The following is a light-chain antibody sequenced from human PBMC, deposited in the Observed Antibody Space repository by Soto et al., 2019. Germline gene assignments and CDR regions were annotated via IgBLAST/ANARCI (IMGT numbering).Light chain of an antibody. Sequence: QSVLTQPASVSGSPGQSITISCTGTSSDVGIYNLVSWYQQHPGKAPKLMIYEGSKRPSGVSNRFSGSKSGNTASLTIYGLQAEDEADYYCCSYADSSTFVFGTGTKVTVL. CDR3: CSYADSSTFV. CDR2: EGS. J-gene: IGLJ1*01. V-gene: IGLV2-23*01. CDR1: SSDVGIYNL.